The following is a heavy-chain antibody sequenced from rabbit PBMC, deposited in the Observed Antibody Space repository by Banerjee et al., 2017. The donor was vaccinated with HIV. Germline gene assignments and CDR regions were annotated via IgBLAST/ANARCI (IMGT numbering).Heavy chain of an antibody. Sequence: QSLEESGGDLVKPGASLTLTCTASGFSYSSSYYMCWVRQAPGKGLEWIACIYADYGSTDYASWAKGRFTISKTSSTTVTLQMTSLTAADTATYFCARHDVGSTHYRNPFNLWGPGTLVTVS. CDR2: IYADYGST. CDR3: ARHDVGSTHYRNPFNL. J-gene: IGHJ4*01. V-gene: IGHV1S40*01. D-gene: IGHD4-2*01. CDR1: GFSYSSSYY.